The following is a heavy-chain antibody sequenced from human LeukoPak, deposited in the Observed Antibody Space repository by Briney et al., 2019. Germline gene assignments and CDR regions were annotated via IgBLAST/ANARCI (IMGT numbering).Heavy chain of an antibody. CDR3: ARDLLHRGYAFDI. J-gene: IGHJ3*02. CDR1: GGSISSGTYY. V-gene: IGHV4-61*02. Sequence: PSETLSLTCTVSGGSISSGTYYWGWIRQPAGKGLEWIGRIYSSGSTNYNPSLKSRVTMSVDTSRNQFSLNLTSVTAADTAIYYCARDLLHRGYAFDIWGQGTMVTVSS. CDR2: IYSSGST. D-gene: IGHD5-12*01.